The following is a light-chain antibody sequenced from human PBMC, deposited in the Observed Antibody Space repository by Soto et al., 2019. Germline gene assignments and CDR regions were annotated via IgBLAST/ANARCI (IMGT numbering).Light chain of an antibody. J-gene: IGKJ4*01. V-gene: IGKV1-39*01. CDR2: GAS. CDR1: RTINTY. Sequence: DIQMTQSPSSLSASVGDTITITCRASRTINTYLNWFQQKPGEPPRLLIYGASTLHDGVPSRFSGSGSGADFTPTISGLQPEDFASYHCQQTYSDISFGGGTKVDIK. CDR3: QQTYSDIS.